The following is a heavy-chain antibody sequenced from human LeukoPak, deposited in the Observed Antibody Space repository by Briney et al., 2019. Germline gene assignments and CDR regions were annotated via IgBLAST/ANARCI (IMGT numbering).Heavy chain of an antibody. CDR2: IIPIFGTA. CDR1: GGTFSSYA. V-gene: IGHV1-69*01. Sequence: ASAKVSCKASGGTFSSYAISWVRQAPGQGLEWMGGIIPIFGTANYAQKFQGRVTITADESTSTAYMELSSLRSEDTAVYYCARGGYCSGGSCYSGNWFDPWGQGTLVTVSS. CDR3: ARGGYCSGGSCYSGNWFDP. D-gene: IGHD2-15*01. J-gene: IGHJ5*02.